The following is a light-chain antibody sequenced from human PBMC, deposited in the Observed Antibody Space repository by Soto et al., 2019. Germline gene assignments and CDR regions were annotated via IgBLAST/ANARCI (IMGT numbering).Light chain of an antibody. CDR1: GSNIGTNY. CDR2: DNN. V-gene: IGLV1-51*01. J-gene: IGLJ3*02. CDR3: GTWDSSLSAGV. Sequence: QAVVTQPPSVSAAPGQKVTISCSGSGSNIGTNYVSWYQQLPGTAPKLLIYDNNKRPSGIPDRFSGSKSGTSATLGITGLQTGDEADYFCGTWDSSLSAGVFGGGTKLTVL.